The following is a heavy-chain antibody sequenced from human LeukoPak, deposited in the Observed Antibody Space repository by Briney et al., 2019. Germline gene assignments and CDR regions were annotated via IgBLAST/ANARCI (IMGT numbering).Heavy chain of an antibody. CDR1: GYTFTGFY. Sequence: ASVKVSCKASGYTFTGFYMHWVRQAPGQGLEWMGWINPNSGGTNYAQRFQGRVTMTRDTSINTAYMELSSLRSDDTAVYYCAREEVSVISDTCCSGLGYWGQGTLVTVSS. J-gene: IGHJ4*02. CDR2: INPNSGGT. V-gene: IGHV1-2*02. D-gene: IGHD3-10*01. CDR3: AREEVSVISDTCCSGLGY.